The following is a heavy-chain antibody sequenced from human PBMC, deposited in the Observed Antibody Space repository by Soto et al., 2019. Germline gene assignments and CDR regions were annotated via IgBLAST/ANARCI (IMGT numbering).Heavy chain of an antibody. Sequence: ASVKVSCKASGGSFTSYIFTWVRQAPGQGLEWMGWINPNSGGTNYAQKFQGWVTMTRDTSISTAYMELSRLRSDDTAVYYCARDPLYYYYGMDVWGQGTTVTVSS. CDR2: INPNSGGT. V-gene: IGHV1-2*04. CDR1: GGSFTSYI. J-gene: IGHJ6*02. CDR3: ARDPLYYYYGMDV.